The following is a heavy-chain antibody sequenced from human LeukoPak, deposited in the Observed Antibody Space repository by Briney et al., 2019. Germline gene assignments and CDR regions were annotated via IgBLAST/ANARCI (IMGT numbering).Heavy chain of an antibody. J-gene: IGHJ4*02. D-gene: IGHD1-26*01. Sequence: PSETLSPTCAVYGGSFSGYYWSWIRQPPGKGLEWIGEINHSGSTNYNPSLKSRVTISVDTSKNQFSLKLSSVTAADTAVYYRARWEGGSYYDFDYWGQGTLVTVSS. CDR2: INHSGST. V-gene: IGHV4-34*01. CDR1: GGSFSGYY. CDR3: ARWEGGSYYDFDY.